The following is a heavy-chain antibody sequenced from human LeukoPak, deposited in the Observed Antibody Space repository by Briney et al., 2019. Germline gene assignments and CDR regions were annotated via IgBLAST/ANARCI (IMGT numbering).Heavy chain of an antibody. Sequence: SETLSLTCTVSGGSISSYYWSWIRQPPGKGLEWIGYIYYSGSTNYNPSLKSRVTISVDTSKNQFSLKLSSVTAADTAVYYCARGLHVTYYDFWSGSNAAYYFDYWGQGTLVTVSS. D-gene: IGHD3-3*01. V-gene: IGHV4-59*01. CDR1: GGSISSYY. CDR2: IYYSGST. CDR3: ARGLHVTYYDFWSGSNAAYYFDY. J-gene: IGHJ4*02.